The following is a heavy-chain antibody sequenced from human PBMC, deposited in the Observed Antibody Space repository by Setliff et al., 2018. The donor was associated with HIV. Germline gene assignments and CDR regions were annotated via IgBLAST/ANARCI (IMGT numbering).Heavy chain of an antibody. Sequence: ASVKVSCKASGYTFTTYSLHWVRQAPGQSLEWMGWINVGNGDTKYSQDLQGRITITRDTSANTAYMELSRLRSDDTAVYFCARGALLAVFDFDHWGRGTQVTVSS. V-gene: IGHV1-3*01. D-gene: IGHD1-26*01. CDR1: GYTFTTYS. CDR3: ARGALLAVFDFDH. J-gene: IGHJ4*01. CDR2: INVGNGDT.